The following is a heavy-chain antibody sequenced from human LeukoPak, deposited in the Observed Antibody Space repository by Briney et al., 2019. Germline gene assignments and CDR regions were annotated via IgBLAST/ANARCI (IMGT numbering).Heavy chain of an antibody. CDR2: IYYSGST. J-gene: IGHJ2*01. Sequence: GSLRLSCAASGFTFRNYGLSWVRQAPGKGLEWIGNIYYSGSTYYNPSLKSRVTISVDTSKNQFSLKLSSVTAADTAVYYCARNKRAPYWYFDLWGRGTLVTVSS. CDR3: ARNKRAPYWYFDL. CDR1: GFTFRNYG. D-gene: IGHD1/OR15-1a*01. V-gene: IGHV4-59*04.